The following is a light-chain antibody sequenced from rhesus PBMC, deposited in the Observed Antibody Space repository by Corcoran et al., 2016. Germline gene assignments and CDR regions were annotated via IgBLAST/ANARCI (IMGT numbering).Light chain of an antibody. CDR2: KAS. J-gene: IGKJ4*01. Sequence: DIQMTQSPSSLSASVGDRVTITCQASQGMSDNLAWYQQKPGKVPKLLIYKASTLQSGFPSRFSGSGSGTDFTLPISSLQPEDFATYYFPHGYGTPLTFGGGTKVELK. CDR3: PHGYGTPLT. CDR1: QGMSDN. V-gene: IGKV1-25*01.